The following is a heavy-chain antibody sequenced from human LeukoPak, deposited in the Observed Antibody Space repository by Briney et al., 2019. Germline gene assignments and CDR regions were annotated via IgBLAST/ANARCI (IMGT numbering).Heavy chain of an antibody. Sequence: PGRSLRLSCAASGFTFSHYGMHWVRQAPGKGLEWVTLISYDGSNKKYADSVKGRFTISRDNSKNTLYLQMNSLRGEDTAVYYCARNGWELLLGNWFDPWGQGTLVTVSS. CDR3: ARNGWELLLGNWFDP. D-gene: IGHD2-15*01. CDR1: GFTFSHYG. CDR2: ISYDGSNK. V-gene: IGHV3-30*03. J-gene: IGHJ5*02.